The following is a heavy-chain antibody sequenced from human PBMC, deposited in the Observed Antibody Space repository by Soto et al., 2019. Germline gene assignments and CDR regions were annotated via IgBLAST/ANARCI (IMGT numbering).Heavy chain of an antibody. J-gene: IGHJ3*01. CDR3: EIGSYAFDL. CDR2: IKYDGSVT. CDR1: GFTFNNDW. V-gene: IGHV3-7*01. Sequence: PGGSLRLSCVASGFTFNNDWMSWVRQAPGKGLEWMANIKYDGSVTHYADSVKGRFTISRDNAKSSLYLQMNSLRAEDTAVYYCEIGSYAFDLWGQGAMVTVSS. D-gene: IGHD5-12*01.